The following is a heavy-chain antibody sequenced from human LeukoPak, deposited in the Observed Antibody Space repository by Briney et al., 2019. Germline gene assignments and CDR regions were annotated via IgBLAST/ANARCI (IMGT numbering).Heavy chain of an antibody. Sequence: PGGSLRLSCAASGFTFSSYEMNWVRQAPGKGLEWVSYISSSGSTIYYADSVKGRFTISRDNAKNSLYLQMNSLRAEDTAVYYCAREGHYCTNGVCYKDLHDYWVQGTLATVS. CDR3: AREGHYCTNGVCYKDLHDY. CDR1: GFTFSSYE. J-gene: IGHJ4*02. D-gene: IGHD2-8*01. V-gene: IGHV3-48*03. CDR2: ISSSGSTI.